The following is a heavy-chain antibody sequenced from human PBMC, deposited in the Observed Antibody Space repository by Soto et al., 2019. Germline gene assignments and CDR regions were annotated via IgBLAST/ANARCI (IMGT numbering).Heavy chain of an antibody. Sequence: QVQLQESGPGLVKPSQTLSLTCTVSGGSISSGDYYWSWIRQPPGKGLEWIGYIYYSGSTYYNPSLKSRVTISVDTSKNQFSLKLSSVTAADTAVYYCARGSMVRGVIRSWDWFDPWGQGTLVTVSS. CDR1: GGSISSGDYY. CDR3: ARGSMVRGVIRSWDWFDP. CDR2: IYYSGST. J-gene: IGHJ5*02. V-gene: IGHV4-30-4*01. D-gene: IGHD3-10*01.